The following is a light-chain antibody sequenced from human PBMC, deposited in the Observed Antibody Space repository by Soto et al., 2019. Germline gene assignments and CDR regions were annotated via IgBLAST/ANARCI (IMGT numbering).Light chain of an antibody. CDR1: QSISSW. CDR2: DAS. J-gene: IGKJ1*01. CDR3: QQFSSYWT. V-gene: IGKV1-5*01. Sequence: DIQMTQSPSTLSASVGDRVTITCRASQSISSWLAWYQQKPGKAPKLLISDASSLESGVPSRFSGDRSGTEFTLTINSLHPEDVATYFCQQFSSYWTVGQGTRVEIK.